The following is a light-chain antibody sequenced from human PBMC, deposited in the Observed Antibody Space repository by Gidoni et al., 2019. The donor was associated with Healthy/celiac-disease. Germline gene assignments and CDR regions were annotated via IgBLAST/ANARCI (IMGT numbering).Light chain of an antibody. CDR3: QQYTGA. Sequence: EIVLTQSPGTLSLSPGERATLSCRASQSVSSSYLAWYQQKPGQAPRLLIYGASSRATGIPDRCSGSGSGTDFTLTISRLEPEDFAVYYCQQYTGAFGQGTKVEIK. CDR2: GAS. CDR1: QSVSSSY. V-gene: IGKV3-20*01. J-gene: IGKJ1*01.